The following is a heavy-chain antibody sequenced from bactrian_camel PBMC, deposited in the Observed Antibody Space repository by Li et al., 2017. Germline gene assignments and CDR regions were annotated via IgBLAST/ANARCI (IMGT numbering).Heavy chain of an antibody. CDR2: ISSDGTT. J-gene: IGHJ4*01. CDR1: GFSSEDVT. V-gene: IGHV3S63*01. Sequence: QLVESGGGAVQAGETLKLSCTASGFSSEDVTMGWFREAAGKCEVVSTISSDGTTFYADSVKGRFTISQDNAKNTVYLQMNSLKPEDTAVYHCAVHGWVVDERCDWTQWTQVTVS. CDR3: AVHGWVVDERCD. D-gene: IGHD2*01.